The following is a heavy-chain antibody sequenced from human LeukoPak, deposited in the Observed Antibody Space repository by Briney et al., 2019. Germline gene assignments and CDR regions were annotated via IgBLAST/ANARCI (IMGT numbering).Heavy chain of an antibody. CDR2: ISGSGGST. J-gene: IGHJ4*02. CDR3: AKGSILRFLEWLLTPPDY. D-gene: IGHD3-3*01. CDR1: GFTFSSYA. Sequence: GGSLRLSCAASGFTFSSYAMSWVRQAPGKGLEWVSAISGSGGSTYYADSVKGRFTISRDNSKNTLYLQMNSLRAEDTAVYCCAKGSILRFLEWLLTPPDYWGQGTLVTVSS. V-gene: IGHV3-23*01.